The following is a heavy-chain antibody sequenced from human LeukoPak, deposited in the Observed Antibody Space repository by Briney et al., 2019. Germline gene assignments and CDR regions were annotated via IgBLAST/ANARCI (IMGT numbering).Heavy chain of an antibody. CDR2: INPNSGGT. Sequence: ASVKVSCKXSGYTFTGYYMHWVRQAPGQGVEWMGRINPNSGGTNYSQKFQGRVTMTRDTSISTAYMELSRLRSDDTAVYYCARGSHNNYYDSSGYPHWGQGTLVTVSS. CDR1: GYTFTGYY. J-gene: IGHJ4*02. D-gene: IGHD3-22*01. CDR3: ARGSHNNYYDSSGYPH. V-gene: IGHV1-2*06.